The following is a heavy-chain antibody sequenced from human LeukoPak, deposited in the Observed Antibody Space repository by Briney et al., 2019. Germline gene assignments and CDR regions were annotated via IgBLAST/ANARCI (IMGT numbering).Heavy chain of an antibody. J-gene: IGHJ4*02. D-gene: IGHD3-22*01. CDR1: GASISSGSYY. V-gene: IGHV4-39*01. Sequence: SETLSLTCTVSGASISSGSYYWGWVRRPPGKGLEYIGTIFYSGSTYYNPSLKSRVTISVDTSKNQFSLKLSSVTAADTAVYYCTRLTFFTYYYDSSDYKGFYFDYWGQGTLVTVSS. CDR2: IFYSGST. CDR3: TRLTFFTYYYDSSDYKGFYFDY.